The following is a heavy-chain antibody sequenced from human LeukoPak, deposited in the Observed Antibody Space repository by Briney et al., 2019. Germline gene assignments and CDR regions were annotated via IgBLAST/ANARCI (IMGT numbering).Heavy chain of an antibody. V-gene: IGHV4-59*01. CDR1: GGSISSYY. J-gene: IGHJ4*02. CDR3: ARAGRYYYDSSGYPFDY. CDR2: IYYSGST. D-gene: IGHD3-22*01. Sequence: SETLSLTCTVSGGSISSYYWSWIRQPPGKGLQWIGYIYYSGSTNYNPSLKSRVTISVDTSKNQFSLKLSSVTAADTAVYYCARAGRYYYDSSGYPFDYWGQGTLVTVSS.